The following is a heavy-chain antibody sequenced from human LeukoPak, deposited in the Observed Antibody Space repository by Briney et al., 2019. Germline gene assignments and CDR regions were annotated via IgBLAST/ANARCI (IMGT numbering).Heavy chain of an antibody. Sequence: GSLRLSCAASGFTSGFTFNKYWMSWVRQAPGKGLEWVANIKQDGSEKYYVDSVRGRFTISRDNAKSSVYLQMNSLRADDTAVYYCARDRGPDFWSDHSLNLWGQGTLVTVSS. CDR2: IKQDGSEK. V-gene: IGHV3-7*01. CDR3: ARDRGPDFWSDHSLNL. J-gene: IGHJ5*02. CDR1: GFTFNKYW. D-gene: IGHD3-3*01.